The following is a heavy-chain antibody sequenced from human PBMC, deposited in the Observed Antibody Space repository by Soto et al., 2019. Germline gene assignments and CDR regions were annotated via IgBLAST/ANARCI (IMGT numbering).Heavy chain of an antibody. Sequence: GGSLRLSCAASGFTFSSYGMHWVRQAPGKGLEWVAVLWYDGSNTYYADSVKGRFTISRDNSKNTLYLQMNSLRVEDTAVYYCARDVVQFMFSFGHADYWGQGNQVTVSS. CDR3: ARDVVQFMFSFGHADY. J-gene: IGHJ4*02. CDR1: GFTFSSYG. V-gene: IGHV3-33*01. CDR2: LWYDGSNT. D-gene: IGHD3-16*01.